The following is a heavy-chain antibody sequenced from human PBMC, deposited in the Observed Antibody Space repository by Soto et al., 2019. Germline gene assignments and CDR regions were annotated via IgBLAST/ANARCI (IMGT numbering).Heavy chain of an antibody. CDR1: GYTFTSYG. D-gene: IGHD3-22*01. Sequence: ASVKVSCKASGYTFTSYGISWVRQAPGQGLEWMGWISAYNGNTNYAQKLQGRVTMTTDTSTSTAYMELRSLRSDDTAVYYCARDMYYYDSSGYSLDWAPDAFDIWGQGTMVTVSS. CDR3: ARDMYYYDSSGYSLDWAPDAFDI. CDR2: ISAYNGNT. V-gene: IGHV1-18*01. J-gene: IGHJ3*02.